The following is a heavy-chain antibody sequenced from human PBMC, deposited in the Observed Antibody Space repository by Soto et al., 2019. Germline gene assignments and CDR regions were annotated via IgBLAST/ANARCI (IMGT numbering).Heavy chain of an antibody. Sequence: QVQLVESGGGVVKPGRSLRLSSVASGFTFSNYAMHWVRKAPGEGLERVAVISYDGSNKYHADCVKGRFTISRDNSKNTLYLQINSLRLEDTAVYHCVRDGGGAVAGRGSWFDPWGQGTLVTVSS. CDR2: ISYDGSNK. V-gene: IGHV3-30-3*01. J-gene: IGHJ5*02. CDR1: GFTFSNYA. D-gene: IGHD6-19*01. CDR3: VRDGGGAVAGRGSWFDP.